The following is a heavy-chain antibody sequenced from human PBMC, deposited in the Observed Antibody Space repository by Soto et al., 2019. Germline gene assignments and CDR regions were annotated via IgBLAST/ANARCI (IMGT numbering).Heavy chain of an antibody. CDR1: GFTFSSYA. V-gene: IGHV3-23*01. Sequence: PRLSCAASGFTFSSYAMSWVRQAPGKGLEWVSAISGSGGSTYYADSVKGRFTISRDNSKNTLYLQMNSLRAEDTAVYYCAKAYYYDSSGYSHDAFDIWGQGTMVTVSS. CDR2: ISGSGGST. D-gene: IGHD3-22*01. J-gene: IGHJ3*02. CDR3: AKAYYYDSSGYSHDAFDI.